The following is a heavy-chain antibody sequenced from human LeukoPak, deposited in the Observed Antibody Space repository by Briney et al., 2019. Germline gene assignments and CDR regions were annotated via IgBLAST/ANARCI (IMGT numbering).Heavy chain of an antibody. CDR2: IWYDGSNK. Sequence: GGSLRLSCAASGFIFTSYGMHWVRQAPGKGLEWVAVIWYDGSNKYYADSVKGRFTISRDNSKNTLYLQMNSLRAEDTAVYYCARGDSSGYYYYYFDYWGQGTLVTVSS. CDR3: ARGDSSGYYYYYFDY. V-gene: IGHV3-33*01. D-gene: IGHD3-22*01. CDR1: GFIFTSYG. J-gene: IGHJ4*02.